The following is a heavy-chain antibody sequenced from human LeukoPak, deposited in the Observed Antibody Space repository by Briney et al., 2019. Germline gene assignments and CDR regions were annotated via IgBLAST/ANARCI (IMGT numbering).Heavy chain of an antibody. CDR1: GFTFSSYA. J-gene: IGHJ4*02. V-gene: IGHV3-23*01. D-gene: IGHD3-9*01. CDR2: ISGSGGST. CDR3: ASVLRYFDWFESDY. Sequence: GGSLRLSCAASGFTFSSYAMSWVRQAPGKGLEWVSAISGSGGSTYYADSVKGRFTISRDNAKNSLYLQMNSLRAEDTAVYYCASVLRYFDWFESDYWGQGTLVTVSS.